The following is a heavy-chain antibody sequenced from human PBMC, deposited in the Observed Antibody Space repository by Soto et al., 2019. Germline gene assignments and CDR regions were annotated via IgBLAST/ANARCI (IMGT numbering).Heavy chain of an antibody. CDR3: GRESGETWDYEAS. D-gene: IGHD1-7*01. CDR2: LNTYGNT. Sequence: SETLSLTCTVSGGSISSYRWSWIRQPAGKGLEWIGRLNTYGNTHYNPSLKSRVTVSVDTSRNQFFLNLRSVTAADPAVYPCGRESGETWDYEASWGQGTPVTVSS. V-gene: IGHV4-4*07. CDR1: GGSISSYR. J-gene: IGHJ5*02.